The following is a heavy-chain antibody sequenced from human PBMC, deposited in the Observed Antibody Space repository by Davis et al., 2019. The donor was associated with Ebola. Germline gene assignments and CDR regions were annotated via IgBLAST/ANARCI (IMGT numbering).Heavy chain of an antibody. CDR3: ARWYYYDSSGYYYVGYFDY. Sequence: ASVKVSCKASGFTFTSYAMHWVRQAPGQRLEWMGWINAGNGNTKYSQKFQGRVTITRDTSASTAYMELSSLRSEDTAVYYCARWYYYDSSGYYYVGYFDYWGQGTLVTVSS. V-gene: IGHV1-3*01. CDR2: INAGNGNT. J-gene: IGHJ4*02. D-gene: IGHD3-22*01. CDR1: GFTFTSYA.